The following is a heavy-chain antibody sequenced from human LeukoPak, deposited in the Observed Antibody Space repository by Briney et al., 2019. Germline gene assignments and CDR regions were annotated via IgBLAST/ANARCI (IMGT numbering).Heavy chain of an antibody. Sequence: GGSLRLSCAASGFSFSRYGMHWVRQAPGKGLEWVAMIWYDGSNKNYADSVKGRFTISRDNSRNTLDLQVNSLRVEDTAVYCCARDSIIQRGNWLDPWGQGTLVTVSS. J-gene: IGHJ5*02. V-gene: IGHV3-33*01. CDR3: ARDSIIQRGNWLDP. CDR1: GFSFSRYG. CDR2: IWYDGSNK. D-gene: IGHD2/OR15-2a*01.